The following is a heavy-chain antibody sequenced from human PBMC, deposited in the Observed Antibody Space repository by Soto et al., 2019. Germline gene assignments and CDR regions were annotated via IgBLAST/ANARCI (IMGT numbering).Heavy chain of an antibody. V-gene: IGHV5-10-1*01. CDR1: GYSFTSYW. J-gene: IGHJ4*02. CDR3: ARQIYDSDTGPNFQYYFDS. Sequence: GESLKISCKGSGYSFTSYWITWVRQMPGKGLEWMGRIDPSDSYTNYSPSFQGHVTISADKSITTVFLQWSSLRASDTAMYYCARQIYDSDTGPNFQYYFDSWGQGTPVTSPQ. CDR2: IDPSDSYT. D-gene: IGHD3-22*01.